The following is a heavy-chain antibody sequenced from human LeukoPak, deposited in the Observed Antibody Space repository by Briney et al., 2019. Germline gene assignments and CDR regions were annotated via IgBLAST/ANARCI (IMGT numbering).Heavy chain of an antibody. V-gene: IGHV3-7*01. CDR1: GFTFSSYW. Sequence: GGSLRLSCAASGFTFSSYWMSWVRQAPGKGLEGVAHIKQDGSEKHYVDSVKGRFTISRDNAKNSLCLQMNSLRAEDTAVYYCARVVPKNLLSFGLNYYYMDVWGKGTTVTISS. CDR3: ARVVPKNLLSFGLNYYYMDV. J-gene: IGHJ6*03. D-gene: IGHD3-10*01. CDR2: IKQDGSEK.